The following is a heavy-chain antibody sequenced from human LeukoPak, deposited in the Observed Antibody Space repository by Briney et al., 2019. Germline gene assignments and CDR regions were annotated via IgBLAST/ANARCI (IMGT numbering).Heavy chain of an antibody. CDR2: ISWNSGSI. D-gene: IGHD2-2*01. V-gene: IGHV3-9*01. CDR1: GFTFDDYA. J-gene: IGHJ3*02. CDR3: AILIVVVPAAADAFDI. Sequence: PGRSLRLSCAASGFTFDDYAMHWVRQAPGKGLEWVSGISWNSGSIGYADSVKGRFTISRDNAKNSLYLQMNSLRAEDTAVYYCAILIVVVPAAADAFDIWGQGTMVTVSS.